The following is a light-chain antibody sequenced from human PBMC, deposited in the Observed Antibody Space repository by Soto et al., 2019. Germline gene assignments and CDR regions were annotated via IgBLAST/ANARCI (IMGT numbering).Light chain of an antibody. J-gene: IGKJ1*01. CDR3: QQYNNYWGT. CDR2: DAS. V-gene: IGKV1-5*01. Sequence: DIQMTQSPSTLSASVGDRVTITCRASQDVNYWLAWFQQKPGKAPKLLIYDASSLEKGVPSRFSGSGSGTDFTLTISSLQPDDFATYYCQQYNNYWGTFGQGTKVDIK. CDR1: QDVNYW.